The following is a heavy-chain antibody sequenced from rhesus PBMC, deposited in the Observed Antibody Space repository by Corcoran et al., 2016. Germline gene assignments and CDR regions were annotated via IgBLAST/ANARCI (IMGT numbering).Heavy chain of an antibody. Sequence: QVQLQESGPGVVKPSETLSLTCAVSGGSISDNYRWSWIRQPPGKGLEWIGYIYGSGTTTNHNPSLKSRVTISKDTSKNQFSLKLRSVTAADTAVYYCARGGMDYWGQGVLVTVSS. D-gene: IGHD1-32*01. J-gene: IGHJ4*01. CDR3: ARGGMDY. V-gene: IGHV4S10*01. CDR2: IYGSGTTT. CDR1: GGSISDNYR.